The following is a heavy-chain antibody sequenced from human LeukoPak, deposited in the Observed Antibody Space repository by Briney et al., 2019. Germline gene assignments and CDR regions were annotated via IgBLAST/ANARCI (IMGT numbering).Heavy chain of an antibody. D-gene: IGHD3-10*01. Sequence: GGSLRLSCTGSGFTFSDHYMTWIRQAPGKGLEWISYISSSGTTTYYADSVKGRFTISRANAKTSVYLQMEGLRADDTAVYYCARVGSSRGWFDPWGHGTLVTVPS. J-gene: IGHJ5*02. V-gene: IGHV3-11*01. CDR1: GFTFSDHY. CDR2: ISSSGTTT. CDR3: ARVGSSRGWFDP.